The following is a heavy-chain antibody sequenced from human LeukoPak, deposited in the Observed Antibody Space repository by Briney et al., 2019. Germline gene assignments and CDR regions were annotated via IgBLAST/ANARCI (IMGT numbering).Heavy chain of an antibody. V-gene: IGHV4-59*01. Sequence: NPSETLSLTCTVSGGSISSYYWSWIRQPPGKGLEWIGYIYYSGSTNYNPSLKSRVTISVDTSKNQFSLKLSSVTAADTAVYYCASSDGSWNDYWGQGTLVTVSS. D-gene: IGHD5-24*01. CDR3: ASSDGSWNDY. CDR2: IYYSGST. CDR1: GGSISSYY. J-gene: IGHJ4*02.